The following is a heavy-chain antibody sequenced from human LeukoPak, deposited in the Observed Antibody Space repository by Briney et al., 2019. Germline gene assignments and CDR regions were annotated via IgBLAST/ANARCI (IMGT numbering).Heavy chain of an antibody. V-gene: IGHV4-34*01. J-gene: IGHJ5*02. D-gene: IGHD6-13*01. Sequence: SETLSLTCAVYGGSFSGYYWSWIRQPPGKGREWIGEINHSVSTNYNPSLKSRVTISVGTSKNQFSLKLSSVTAADTAVYYCARHQVAAAGTGGVWFDPWGQGTLVTVSS. CDR1: GGSFSGYY. CDR2: INHSVST. CDR3: ARHQVAAAGTGGVWFDP.